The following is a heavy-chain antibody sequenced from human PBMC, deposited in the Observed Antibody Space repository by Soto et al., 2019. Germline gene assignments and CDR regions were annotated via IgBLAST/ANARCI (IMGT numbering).Heavy chain of an antibody. V-gene: IGHV1-69*01. J-gene: IGHJ5*02. CDR3: ASKPSDYGDYGWFDP. D-gene: IGHD4-17*01. CDR1: GGTFSSYA. CDR2: IIPIFGTA. Sequence: QVQLVQSGAEVKKPGSSVKVSCKASGGTFSSYAISWVRQAPGQGLEWMGGIIPIFGTANYAQKFQGRFKITADESTSTAYMELSSLRSEDTAVYYCASKPSDYGDYGWFDPWGQGTLVTVSS.